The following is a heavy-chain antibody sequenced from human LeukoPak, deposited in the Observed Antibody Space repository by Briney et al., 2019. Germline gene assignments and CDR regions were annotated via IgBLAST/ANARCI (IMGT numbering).Heavy chain of an antibody. V-gene: IGHV1-18*01. D-gene: IGHD2-2*02. J-gene: IGHJ6*02. CDR2: ISAYNGNT. CDR1: GYTFTSCG. CDR3: ARDRVGGCSSTSCYTHYYGMDV. Sequence: ASVKVSCKASGYTFTSCGISWVRQAPGQGLEWMGWISAYNGNTNYAQKLQGRVTMTTDTSTSTAYMELRSLRSDDTAVYYCARDRVGGCSSTSCYTHYYGMDVWGQGTTVTVSS.